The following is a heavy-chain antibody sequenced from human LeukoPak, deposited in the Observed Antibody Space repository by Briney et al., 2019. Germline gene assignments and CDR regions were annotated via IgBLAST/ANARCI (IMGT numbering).Heavy chain of an antibody. CDR1: GFTFSSYA. CDR3: ARGRYTVTTWVDY. V-gene: IGHV3-30-3*01. D-gene: IGHD4-17*01. Sequence: PGRSLRLSCAASGFTFSSYAMHWVRQAPGKGLEWVAVISYDGSNKYYADSVKGRFTISRDNSKNTLYLQMNSLRAEDTAVYYCARGRYTVTTWVDYWGQGTTVTVSS. CDR2: ISYDGSNK. J-gene: IGHJ4*03.